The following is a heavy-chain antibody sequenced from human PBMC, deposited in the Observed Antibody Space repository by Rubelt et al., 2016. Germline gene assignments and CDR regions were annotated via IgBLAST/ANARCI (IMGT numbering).Heavy chain of an antibody. J-gene: IGHJ4*02. CDR1: GGSISSYY. CDR3: ARVGDYDSSGYYPDY. D-gene: IGHD3-22*01. Sequence: QVQLQESGPGLVKPSETLSLTCTVSGGSISSYYWSWIRQPPGKGLEWIGYIYYSGSTNYNPSLKSRVTISVDTSKNQFSLKLSAVTAADTAVYYCARVGDYDSSGYYPDYWGQGTLVTVSS. CDR2: IYYSGST. V-gene: IGHV4-59*01.